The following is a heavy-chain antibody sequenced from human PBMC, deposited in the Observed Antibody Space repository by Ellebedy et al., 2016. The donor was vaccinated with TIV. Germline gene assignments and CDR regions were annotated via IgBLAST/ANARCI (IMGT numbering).Heavy chain of an antibody. D-gene: IGHD5-12*01. Sequence: GESLKISCAASGFTFSSYWMSWVRQAPGKGLEWVSVIYSGGSTYYADSVKGRFTISRDTSKNTLYLQMNSLRAEDTAVYYCAREMEIVATVRHRVFGYWGQGTLVTVSS. CDR2: IYSGGST. CDR3: AREMEIVATVRHRVFGY. CDR1: GFTFSSYW. J-gene: IGHJ4*02. V-gene: IGHV3-53*01.